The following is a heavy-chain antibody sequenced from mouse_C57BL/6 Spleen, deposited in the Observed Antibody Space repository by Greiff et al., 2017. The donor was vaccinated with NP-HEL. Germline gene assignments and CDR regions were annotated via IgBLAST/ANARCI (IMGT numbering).Heavy chain of an antibody. D-gene: IGHD2-14*01. V-gene: IGHV14-4*01. J-gene: IGHJ4*01. CDR3: TAVRSHYYAMDY. Sequence: VQLQQSGAELVRPGASVKLSCTASGFNIKDDYMHWVKQRPEQGLEWIGWIDPENGDTEYASKFQGKATITADTSSNTDYLQLSSLTSEDTAVYYCTAVRSHYYAMDYWGQGTSVTVSS. CDR2: IDPENGDT. CDR1: GFNIKDDY.